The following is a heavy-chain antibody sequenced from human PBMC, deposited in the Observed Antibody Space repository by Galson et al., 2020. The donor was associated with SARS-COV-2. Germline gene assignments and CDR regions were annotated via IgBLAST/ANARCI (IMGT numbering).Heavy chain of an antibody. V-gene: IGHV4-34*01. CDR1: GGSFSGYY. Sequence: SETLSLTCAVYGGSFSGYYWSWIRQPPGKGLEWIGEINHSGSTNYNQTLKSRVTISVDTSKNQFSLKLSSVTAADTAMYYCAKSYSSGAWPQFEYWGQGTLVTVSS. J-gene: IGHJ4*02. CDR3: AKSYSSGAWPQFEY. D-gene: IGHD3-16*01. CDR2: INHSGST.